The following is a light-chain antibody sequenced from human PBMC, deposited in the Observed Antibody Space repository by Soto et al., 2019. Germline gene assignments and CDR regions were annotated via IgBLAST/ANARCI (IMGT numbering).Light chain of an antibody. CDR1: QSISNY. Sequence: DIQMTQSPSSLSASVGDRVTITCRASQSISNYLNWYQQKPGKAPKLLIYTASSLQSGVPSRFSGSGSGTDFTLTIGSLQPDGFATYYCQQSYSIPPYTFGQGTKLEIK. J-gene: IGKJ2*01. V-gene: IGKV1-39*01. CDR2: TAS. CDR3: QQSYSIPPYT.